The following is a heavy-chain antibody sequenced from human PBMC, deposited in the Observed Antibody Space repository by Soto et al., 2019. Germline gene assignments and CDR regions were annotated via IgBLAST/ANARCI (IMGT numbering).Heavy chain of an antibody. CDR2: MSHSGGT. CDR3: ARVERGTATTVVDAFDI. D-gene: IGHD1-1*01. CDR1: GGFVSSGSYY. V-gene: IGHV4-34*01. J-gene: IGHJ3*02. Sequence: QVQLQQWGAGLLKPSETLSLTCAVYGGFVSSGSYYWSWIRQPPGKGLEWIGEMSHSGGTHFNPSLKCRVTISVETSKNQFSLKLSSVTAADTALYYCARVERGTATTVVDAFDIWGPGTMVTVSS.